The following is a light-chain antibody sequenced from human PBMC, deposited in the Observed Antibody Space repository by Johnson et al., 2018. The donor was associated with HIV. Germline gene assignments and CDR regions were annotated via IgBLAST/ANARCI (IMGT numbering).Light chain of an antibody. V-gene: IGLV1-51*01. CDR1: SSNIGNNY. CDR3: GTWERSLSVHSV. CDR2: DNN. J-gene: IGLJ1*01. Sequence: QSVLTQPPSVSAAPGQKVTISCSGSSSNIGNNYVSWYQQLPGTAPKLLIYDNNKRPSGIPDRFSGSESGTSATLGITGLQTGDEADYYCGTWERSLSVHSVFGTGTKVTAL.